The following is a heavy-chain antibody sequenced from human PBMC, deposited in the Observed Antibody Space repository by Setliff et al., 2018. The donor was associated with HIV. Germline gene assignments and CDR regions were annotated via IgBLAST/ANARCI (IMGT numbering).Heavy chain of an antibody. Sequence: SETLSLTCTVSGGSISSGIYYWIWIRQPAGKGLQWIGFIYNSVTTNYNPSLKSRVTISLDTSKNQFSLKLTSVTAADTAVYYCARGGTSSNWFGPWGQGTLVTVSS. D-gene: IGHD2-2*01. CDR1: GGSISSGIYY. CDR2: IYNSVTT. V-gene: IGHV4-61*10. J-gene: IGHJ5*02. CDR3: ARGGTSSNWFGP.